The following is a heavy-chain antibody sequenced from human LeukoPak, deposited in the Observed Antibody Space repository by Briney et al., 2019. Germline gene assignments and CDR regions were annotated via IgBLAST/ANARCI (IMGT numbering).Heavy chain of an antibody. J-gene: IGHJ4*02. CDR2: ISGSGGST. V-gene: IGHV3-23*01. CDR1: GFTFSSYA. D-gene: IGHD3-22*01. Sequence: GGSLRLSCAASGFTFSSYAMSWVRQAPGKGLEWVSAISGSGGSTYYADSVKGRFTISRDNSKNTLYLQMNSLRAEDTAVYYCAKSRGGYYDSSASPYWGQGTLVTVSS. CDR3: AKSRGGYYDSSASPY.